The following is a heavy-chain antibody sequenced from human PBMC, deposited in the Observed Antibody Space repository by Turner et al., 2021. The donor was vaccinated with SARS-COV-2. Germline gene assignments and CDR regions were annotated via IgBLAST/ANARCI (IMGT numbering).Heavy chain of an antibody. J-gene: IGHJ3*02. CDR1: GFTFSIYS. D-gene: IGHD6-13*01. CDR3: ARSGYSSTWDLGEAFDI. Sequence: EVQLVESGGGLVKPGGSLRLSCAASGFTFSIYSMNWVRHAPGKGLEWVSSLSVSTYYIYYADSVKGRFTISRDNANNSLYLQMNSLRVDDSAVYFCARSGYSSTWDLGEAFDIWVQGTRFFVSS. CDR2: LSVSTYYI. V-gene: IGHV3-21*02.